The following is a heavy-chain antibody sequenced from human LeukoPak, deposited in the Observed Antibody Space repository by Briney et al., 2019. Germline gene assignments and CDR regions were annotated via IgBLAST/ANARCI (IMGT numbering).Heavy chain of an antibody. D-gene: IGHD6-13*01. J-gene: IGHJ3*02. V-gene: IGHV4-4*09. CDR2: IYTSGST. CDR1: GGSISSYY. Sequence: PSETLSLTCTVSGGSISSYYWSWIRQPPGKGLEWIGYIYTSGSTNYNPSLKSRVTISVDTSKNQFSLTLSSVTAADTAAYYCARLSTQLAAGNPFDIWGQGTMVTFSS. CDR3: ARLSTQLAAGNPFDI.